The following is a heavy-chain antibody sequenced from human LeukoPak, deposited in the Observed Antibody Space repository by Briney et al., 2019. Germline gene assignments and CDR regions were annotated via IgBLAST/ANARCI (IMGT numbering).Heavy chain of an antibody. CDR2: IIPILSIA. V-gene: IGHV1-69*04. D-gene: IGHD6-19*01. J-gene: IGHJ4*02. Sequence: ASVKVSCKASGYTFTSYDINWVRQAPGQGLEWMGRIIPILSIANYAQKFQGRVTITADKSTSTAYMELSSLRSEDTAVYYCARVSGIAVAGPIHYFDYWGQGTLVTVSS. CDR3: ARVSGIAVAGPIHYFDY. CDR1: GYTFTSYD.